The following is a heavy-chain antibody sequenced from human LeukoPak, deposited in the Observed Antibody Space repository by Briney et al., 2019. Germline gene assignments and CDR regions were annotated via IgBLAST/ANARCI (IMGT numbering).Heavy chain of an antibody. Sequence: AGGSLRLSCAASGFTFSSYAMSWVRQAPGKGLEWVSTISDSGGNTYYADSVKGRFTISRDNSKNTLYLQMNSLRAEDTALYYCAKYGFRGYCIGGSCYPFDPWGQGTLVTVSS. CDR1: GFTFSSYA. CDR2: ISDSGGNT. V-gene: IGHV3-23*01. J-gene: IGHJ5*02. D-gene: IGHD2-15*01. CDR3: AKYGFRGYCIGGSCYPFDP.